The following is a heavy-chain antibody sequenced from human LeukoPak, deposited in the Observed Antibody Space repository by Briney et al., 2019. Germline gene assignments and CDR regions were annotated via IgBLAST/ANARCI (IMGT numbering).Heavy chain of an antibody. J-gene: IGHJ4*02. CDR3: ARARSQYSGYDYKS. CDR1: GGSFSGYY. CDR2: INHSGST. Sequence: PSETLSLTCAVYGGSFSGYYWSWIRQPPGKGLEWIGEINHSGSTNYNPSLKSRVTISVDTSKNQFSLKLSSVTAADTAVYYCARARSQYSGYDYKSWGQGTPVTVSS. V-gene: IGHV4-34*01. D-gene: IGHD5-12*01.